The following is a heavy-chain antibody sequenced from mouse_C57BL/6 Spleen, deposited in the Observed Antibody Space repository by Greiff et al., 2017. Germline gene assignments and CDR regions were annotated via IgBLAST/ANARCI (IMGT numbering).Heavy chain of an antibody. D-gene: IGHD1-1*01. Sequence: QVQLQQSGAELVRPGTSVKVSCKASGYAFTNYLIEWVKQRPGQGLEWIGVINPGSGGTNYNEKFKGKATLTADKSSSTAYMQLSSLTSEDSAVYFCARERNYGTFFDDWGQGTTLTVSS. V-gene: IGHV1-54*01. CDR1: GYAFTNYL. CDR2: INPGSGGT. CDR3: ARERNYGTFFDD. J-gene: IGHJ2*01.